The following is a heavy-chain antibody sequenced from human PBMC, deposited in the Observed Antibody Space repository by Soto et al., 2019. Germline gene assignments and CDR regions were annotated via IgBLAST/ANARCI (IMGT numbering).Heavy chain of an antibody. CDR2: ISYDGSNK. D-gene: IGHD5-12*01. V-gene: IGHV3-30-3*01. Sequence: QVQLVESGGGVVQPGRSLRLSCAASGFTFSSYAMHWVRQAPGKGLEWVAVISYDGSNKYYADSVKGRFTISRDNSKNTLYQQMNSLRAEDTAVYYCARERRDGYNSFDYWGQGTLVTVSS. CDR3: ARERRDGYNSFDY. CDR1: GFTFSSYA. J-gene: IGHJ4*02.